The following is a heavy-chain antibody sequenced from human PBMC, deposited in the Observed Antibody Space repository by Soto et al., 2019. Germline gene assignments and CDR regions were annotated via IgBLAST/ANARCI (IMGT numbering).Heavy chain of an antibody. V-gene: IGHV4-34*01. D-gene: IGHD3-3*01. Sequence: PSETLSLTCAVYGGSFSGYYWSWIRQPPGKGLEWIGEINHSGSTNYNPSLKSRVTISVDTSKNQFSLKLSSVTAADTAVYYCAIRYYDFWSGYYESWCDPWGQGTLVTVSS. CDR2: INHSGST. J-gene: IGHJ5*02. CDR1: GGSFSGYY. CDR3: AIRYYDFWSGYYESWCDP.